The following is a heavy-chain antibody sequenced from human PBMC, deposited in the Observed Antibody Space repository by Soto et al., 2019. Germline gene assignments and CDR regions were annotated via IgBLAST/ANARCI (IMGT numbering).Heavy chain of an antibody. CDR3: ARHRNWKVDY. J-gene: IGHJ4*02. D-gene: IGHD1-1*01. CDR2: AYYSEST. Sequence: VSGGPLSAYYWTWIRQPPGRGLEWIGSAYYSESTYYNPSLKSRVTISVDTSKNQFSPRVSSVTAADTAVYYCARHRNWKVDYWGQGTLVTVSS. V-gene: IGHV4-39*01. CDR1: GGPLSAYY.